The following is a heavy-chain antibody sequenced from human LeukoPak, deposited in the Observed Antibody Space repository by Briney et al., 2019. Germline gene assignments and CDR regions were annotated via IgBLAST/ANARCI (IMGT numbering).Heavy chain of an antibody. Sequence: SETLSLTCAVYGGSFSGYYWSWIRQPPGKGLEWIGEINHSGSTKYNPSLKSRVTISVDTSKNQFSLKLSSVTAADTAVYHCARKKARRGNYYGSGSYYWFDPWGQGTLVTVSS. CDR2: INHSGST. D-gene: IGHD3-10*01. J-gene: IGHJ5*02. V-gene: IGHV4-34*01. CDR1: GGSFSGYY. CDR3: ARKKARRGNYYGSGSYYWFDP.